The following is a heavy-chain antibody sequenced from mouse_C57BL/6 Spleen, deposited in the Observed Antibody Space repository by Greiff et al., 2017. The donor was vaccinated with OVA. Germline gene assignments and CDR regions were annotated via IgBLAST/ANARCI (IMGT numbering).Heavy chain of an antibody. Sequence: EVKLMESGGGLVQPGSSMKLSCTASGFTFSDYNMAWVSQVPEKGLEWVANINYDGSSTYYLDALKSRFIISRDNAKNILHLKMSSLKSEDTATYYFARGWIDCYFDVWGTGTTVTVSS. CDR3: ARGWIDCYFDV. CDR2: INYDGSST. V-gene: IGHV5-16*01. CDR1: GFTFSDYN. D-gene: IGHD1-1*02. J-gene: IGHJ1*03.